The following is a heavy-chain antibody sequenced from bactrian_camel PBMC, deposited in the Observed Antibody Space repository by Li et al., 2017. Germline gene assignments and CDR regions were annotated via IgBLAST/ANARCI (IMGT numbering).Heavy chain of an antibody. CDR3: VTEGFTH. J-gene: IGHJ4*01. V-gene: IGHV3S40*01. CDR2: IHSGGGTT. CDR1: GVTNRRHC. Sequence: VQLVESGGGSVQAGGSLRISCTASGVTNRRHCMGWFRQAPGKGLEWVSSIHSGGGTTYLADSVKGRFTISRDNAKNTVYLDMNSLTSEDKALYYCVTEGFTHWGQGTQVTVS. D-gene: IGHD1*01.